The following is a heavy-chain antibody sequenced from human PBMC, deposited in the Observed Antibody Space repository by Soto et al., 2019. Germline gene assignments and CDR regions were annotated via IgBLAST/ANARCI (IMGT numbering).Heavy chain of an antibody. D-gene: IGHD6-13*01. CDR3: ARSIGFTSSWDS. Sequence: QVQLQESGPGLVKPSETLSLTCTVSGGSISTYYWNWIRQPPGKGLEWIGYIFYSGSSNYNSSLKSRVTFSVATSKNQFSLKLSSVTAADTAVYYCARSIGFTSSWDSWGQGALVTVSS. CDR2: IFYSGSS. CDR1: GGSISTYY. V-gene: IGHV4-59*08. J-gene: IGHJ4*02.